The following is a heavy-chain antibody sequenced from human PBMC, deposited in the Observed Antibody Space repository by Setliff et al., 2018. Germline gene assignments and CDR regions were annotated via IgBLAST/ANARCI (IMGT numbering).Heavy chain of an antibody. V-gene: IGHV1-18*01. D-gene: IGHD2-21*01. J-gene: IGHJ4*02. CDR2: ISADNGNT. CDR3: ATEKFPGDWGDY. CDR1: GYTFTSYG. Sequence: ASVKVSCKASGYTFTSYGISWVRQAPGQRLEWMGWISADNGNTNYAQKLQGRVTMTTDTSTSTAYMELRSLRSDDTAVYYCATEKFPGDWGDYWGQGTLVTVSS.